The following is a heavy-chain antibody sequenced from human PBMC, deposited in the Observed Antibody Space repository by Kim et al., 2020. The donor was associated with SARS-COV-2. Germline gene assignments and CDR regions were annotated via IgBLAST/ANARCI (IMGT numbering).Heavy chain of an antibody. CDR3: ARGVYGSGSYHFDY. D-gene: IGHD3-10*01. V-gene: IGHV4-31*03. CDR1: GGSISSDGYY. CDR2: IYDSGST. Sequence: SETLSLTCTVSGGSISSDGYYWSWIRQHPGKGLEWIGYIYDSGSTYYNPSLKSRVTMSVDTSKNEFSLKLSSVTAADTAVYYCARGVYGSGSYHFDYWG. J-gene: IGHJ4*01.